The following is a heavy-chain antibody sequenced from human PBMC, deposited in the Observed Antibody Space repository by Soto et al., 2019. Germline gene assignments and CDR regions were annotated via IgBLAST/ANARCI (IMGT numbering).Heavy chain of an antibody. D-gene: IGHD3-22*01. CDR3: ARDPPDAPFESSGDYPD. V-gene: IGHV3-53*04. CDR1: GFSVSSNY. J-gene: IGHJ4*02. CDR2: IYSDGKT. Sequence: EVQLVESGGGLVRPGGSLRLSCAASGFSVSSNYMSWVRQAPGKGLEWVSVIYSDGKTYYEDSVKGRFTISRHKSQNTLDLQMNSRSTGDTASSYWARDPPDAPFESSGDYPDWGQATLVTGSS.